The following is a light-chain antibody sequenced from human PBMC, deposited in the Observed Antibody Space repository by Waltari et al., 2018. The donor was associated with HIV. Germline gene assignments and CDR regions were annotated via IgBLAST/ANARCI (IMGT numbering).Light chain of an antibody. CDR3: AAWDDGLNGL. V-gene: IGLV1-44*01. CDR1: RSNIGSNP. Sequence: QSVLTQPPSASGTPGQMVTISCSGRRSNIGSNPVSWYQQLPGTAPKLLIYNNNQRPSGVPDRFSGSKSGTSASLAISGLQSEDEGAYYCAAWDDGLNGLFGGGTKLTV. J-gene: IGLJ2*01. CDR2: NNN.